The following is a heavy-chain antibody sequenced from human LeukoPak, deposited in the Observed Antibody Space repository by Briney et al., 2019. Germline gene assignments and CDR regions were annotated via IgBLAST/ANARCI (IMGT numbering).Heavy chain of an antibody. CDR1: GGSISSSNYY. Sequence: SQTLSLTCTVSGGSISSSNYYWSWIRQPAGKGLEWIGRIYTSGTTNYNPSLKSRVTISIDTSKNQFSLKLSSVTAADTAVYYCARDPNWGDAFDIWGQGTMVTVSS. D-gene: IGHD7-27*01. CDR3: ARDPNWGDAFDI. V-gene: IGHV4-61*02. J-gene: IGHJ3*02. CDR2: IYTSGTT.